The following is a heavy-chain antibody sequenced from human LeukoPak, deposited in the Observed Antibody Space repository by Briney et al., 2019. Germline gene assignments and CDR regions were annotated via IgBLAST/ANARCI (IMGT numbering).Heavy chain of an antibody. CDR1: GGSFSGYY. CDR3: ARWSGSYSDP. J-gene: IGHJ5*02. D-gene: IGHD1-26*01. Sequence: SETLSLTCAVYGGSFSGYYWSWIRQPPGKGLEWIGEINHSGSTNYNPSLKSRVTISVDTSKNQFSLKLSSVTAADTAVYYCARWSGSYSDPWGQGTLVTVSS. CDR2: INHSGST. V-gene: IGHV4-34*01.